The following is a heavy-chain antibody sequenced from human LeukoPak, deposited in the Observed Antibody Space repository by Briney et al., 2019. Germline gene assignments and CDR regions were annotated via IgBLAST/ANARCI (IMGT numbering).Heavy chain of an antibody. D-gene: IGHD4-11*01. CDR3: ARDSNSLYYYFYSMDV. V-gene: IGHV4-59*01. Sequence: PSETLSLTCTVSGGSISSYYWSWIRQPPGKGLECIGYIYYSGSTNYNPSLKSRVTISVDTSKNQFSLKLTSVTAADTAVYYCARDSNSLYYYFYSMDVWGKGTTVTVSS. CDR2: IYYSGST. J-gene: IGHJ6*03. CDR1: GGSISSYY.